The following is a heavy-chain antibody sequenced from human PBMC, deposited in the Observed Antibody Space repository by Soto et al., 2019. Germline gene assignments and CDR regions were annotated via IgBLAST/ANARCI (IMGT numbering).Heavy chain of an antibody. CDR3: ARDGEYSSSSPVIDY. V-gene: IGHV3-30-3*01. D-gene: IGHD6-6*01. J-gene: IGHJ4*02. CDR2: ISYDGSNK. CDR1: GFTFSSYA. Sequence: PGGSLRLSCAASGFTFSSYAMHWVRQAPGKGLEWVAVISYDGSNKYYADSVKGRFTISRDNSKNTLYLQMNSLRAEDTAVYYCARDGEYSSSSPVIDYWGQGTLVTVSS.